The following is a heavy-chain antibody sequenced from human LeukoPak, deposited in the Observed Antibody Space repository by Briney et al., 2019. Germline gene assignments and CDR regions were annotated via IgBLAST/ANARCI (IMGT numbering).Heavy chain of an antibody. Sequence: GGSLRLSCAASGFTFSSYAMSWVRQAPGKGLEWVSAISGSDGSTYYADSVKGRFTISRDNSKNTLYLQMNSLRAEDTAVYYCAKVVDSSGYYATYFDYWGQGTLVTVSS. CDR3: AKVVDSSGYYATYFDY. V-gene: IGHV3-23*01. J-gene: IGHJ4*02. CDR2: ISGSDGST. D-gene: IGHD3-22*01. CDR1: GFTFSSYA.